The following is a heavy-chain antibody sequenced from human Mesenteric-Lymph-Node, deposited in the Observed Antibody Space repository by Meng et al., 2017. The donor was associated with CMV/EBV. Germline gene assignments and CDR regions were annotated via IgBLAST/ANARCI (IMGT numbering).Heavy chain of an antibody. V-gene: IGHV1-69*04. Sequence: SYAISWVRQAPGQGLEWMGRNIPILGIANYAQKFQGRVTITADKSTSTAYMELSSLRSEDTAVYYCARDRSINYYGSGSYYQGGFDYWGQGTLVTVSS. CDR3: ARDRSINYYGSGSYYQGGFDY. D-gene: IGHD3-10*01. CDR2: NIPILGIA. CDR1: SYA. J-gene: IGHJ4*02.